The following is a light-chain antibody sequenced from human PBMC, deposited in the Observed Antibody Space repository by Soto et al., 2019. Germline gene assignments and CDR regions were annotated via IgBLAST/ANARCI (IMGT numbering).Light chain of an antibody. V-gene: IGKV4-1*01. CDR3: QQYYSTPLT. Sequence: DIVMTQSPDSLAVSLGERATINCKSSQSILYSSNNKNYLAWHQQKPGQPPKLLIYWASTRESGVPDRFSGSGSGTDFTLTISSRQAEDVAVYYCQQYYSTPLTFGGGTKVEIK. CDR2: WAS. CDR1: QSILYSSNNKNY. J-gene: IGKJ4*01.